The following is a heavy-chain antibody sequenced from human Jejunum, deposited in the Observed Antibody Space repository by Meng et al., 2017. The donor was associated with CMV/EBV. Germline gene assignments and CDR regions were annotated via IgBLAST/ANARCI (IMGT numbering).Heavy chain of an antibody. CDR2: SYSAGMT. CDR1: GFRFSSYW. J-gene: IGHJ6*02. CDR3: ATEVAVRNYFSYGMDV. Sequence: GFRFSSYWMSWVRQAPGKGLEWVAVSYSAGMTYYADSVKGRFTISRDNSKNTMYLQMNGLRLEDTAMYYCATEVAVRNYFSYGMDVWGQGTAVTVSS. D-gene: IGHD3-10*01. V-gene: IGHV3-66*02.